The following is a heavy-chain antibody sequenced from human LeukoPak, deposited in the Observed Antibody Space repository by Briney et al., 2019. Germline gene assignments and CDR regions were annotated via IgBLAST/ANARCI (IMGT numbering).Heavy chain of an antibody. Sequence: GESLKIFCKSSGDIFTTYWIGWVRQMPGKGLEWMGIIYPGDSNVKYSPSFQGQVIISADESINTVYLQWSSLKASDTAMYFCARENWGSGDYWGQGTLVTVSS. CDR2: IYPGDSNV. CDR3: ARENWGSGDY. J-gene: IGHJ4*02. D-gene: IGHD7-27*01. V-gene: IGHV5-51*01. CDR1: GDIFTTYW.